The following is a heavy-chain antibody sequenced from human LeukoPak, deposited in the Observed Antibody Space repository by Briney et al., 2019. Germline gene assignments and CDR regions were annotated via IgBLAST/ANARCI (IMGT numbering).Heavy chain of an antibody. CDR3: ARVVGYCSSTSCHTVGAFDI. CDR1: GGSISSYY. J-gene: IGHJ3*02. V-gene: IGHV4-59*01. Sequence: SETLSLTCTVSGGSISSYYWSWIRQPPGKGLEWIGYIYYSGSTNYNPSLKSRVTISVDTSKNQFSLKLSSVTAADTAVYYCARVVGYCSSTSCHTVGAFDIWSRGTMVTVSS. D-gene: IGHD2-2*02. CDR2: IYYSGST.